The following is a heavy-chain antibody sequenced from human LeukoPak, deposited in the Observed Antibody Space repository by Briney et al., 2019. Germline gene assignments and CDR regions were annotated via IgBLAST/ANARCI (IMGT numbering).Heavy chain of an antibody. J-gene: IGHJ4*02. D-gene: IGHD1-1*01. CDR3: ARLDPDFDY. CDR2: IYHSGST. CDR1: GGSISSGGYY. V-gene: IGHV4-30-2*01. Sequence: SETLSLTCTVSGGSISSGGYYWSWVRQPPGKGLEWIGYIYHSGSTYYNPSLKSRVTISVDRSKNQFSLKLSSVTAADTAVYYCARLDPDFDYWGQGTLVTVSS.